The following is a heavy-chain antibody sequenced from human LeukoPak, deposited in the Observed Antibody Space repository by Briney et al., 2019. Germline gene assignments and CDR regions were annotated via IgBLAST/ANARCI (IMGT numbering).Heavy chain of an antibody. Sequence: GGSLRLSCAASGFTFSSYGMSWVRQAPGKGLEWVSAISGSGGSTYYADSVKGRFTISRDNSKNTLYLQMNSLRAEDTAVYYCAKDLYSSGYYPEAVFDYWGQGTLVTVSS. J-gene: IGHJ4*02. V-gene: IGHV3-23*01. CDR3: AKDLYSSGYYPEAVFDY. D-gene: IGHD3-22*01. CDR2: ISGSGGST. CDR1: GFTFSSYG.